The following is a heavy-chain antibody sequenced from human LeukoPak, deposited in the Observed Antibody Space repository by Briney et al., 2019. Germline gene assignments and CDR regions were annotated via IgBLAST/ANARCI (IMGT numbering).Heavy chain of an antibody. Sequence: GASVKLSCNSSGYTFSDYFIHWVRQAPGQGLEWMAWINPNSGVTHYALKFQGRVTMTRDTSISTDYMELSRLRYDDTDVYYCARDRWDGNDDFDIWGQGTMVTVSS. V-gene: IGHV1-2*02. CDR3: ARDRWDGNDDFDI. D-gene: IGHD1-14*01. CDR1: GYTFSDYF. CDR2: INPNSGVT. J-gene: IGHJ3*02.